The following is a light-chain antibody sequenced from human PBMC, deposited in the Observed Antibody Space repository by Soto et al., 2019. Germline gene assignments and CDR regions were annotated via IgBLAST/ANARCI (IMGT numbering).Light chain of an antibody. CDR1: QSISSW. V-gene: IGKV1-5*03. CDR3: QQYNSYPWT. J-gene: IGKJ1*01. Sequence: DIRMTQSPSTLSASVGDRGTITCRASQSISSWLAWYQQKPGKAPKLLIYKASSLESGVPSRFSGSGSGTEFTLTISSLQPDDFATYYCQQYNSYPWTFGKGTKVDIK. CDR2: KAS.